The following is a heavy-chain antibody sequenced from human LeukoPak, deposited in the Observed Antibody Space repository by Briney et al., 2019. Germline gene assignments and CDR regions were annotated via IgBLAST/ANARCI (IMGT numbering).Heavy chain of an antibody. D-gene: IGHD3-10*01. CDR2: INPNSGGT. V-gene: IGHV1-2*02. J-gene: IGHJ4*02. CDR3: ARARMSLGDFDY. CDR1: GYTFTGDY. Sequence: ASVKVSCKASGYTFTGDYVHWVRQAPGQGLEWVGWINPNSGGTNYAQKFQGRVTMTRDTSINTAYMELSSLRSDDTAVYFCARARMSLGDFDYWGQETLVTVSS.